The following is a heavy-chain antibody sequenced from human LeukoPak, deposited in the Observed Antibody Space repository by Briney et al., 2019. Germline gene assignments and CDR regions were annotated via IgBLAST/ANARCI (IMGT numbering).Heavy chain of an antibody. V-gene: IGHV4-61*02. CDR2: IYTSGST. D-gene: IGHD1-26*01. J-gene: IGHJ4*02. CDR1: GGSISSGSYY. CDR3: ARERGSYLDY. Sequence: SETLSLTCTVSGGSISSGSYYCSWIRQPAGKGLEWIGRIYTSGSTNYNPSLKSRVTISVDTSKNQFSLKLSSVTAADTAVYYCARERGSYLDYWGQGTLVTVSS.